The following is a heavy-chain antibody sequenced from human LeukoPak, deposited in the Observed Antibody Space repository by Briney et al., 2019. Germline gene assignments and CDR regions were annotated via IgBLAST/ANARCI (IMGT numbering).Heavy chain of an antibody. CDR3: ARDCSGGSCYDATLYDY. CDR2: IKQDGSEK. D-gene: IGHD2-15*01. Sequence: PGGSLRLSCAASGFTFSSYWMSWVRRAPGKGLEWVANIKQDGSEKYYVDSVKGRFTISRDNAKNSLYLQMNSLRAEDTAVYYCARDCSGGSCYDATLYDYWGQGTLVTVSS. J-gene: IGHJ4*02. CDR1: GFTFSSYW. V-gene: IGHV3-7*01.